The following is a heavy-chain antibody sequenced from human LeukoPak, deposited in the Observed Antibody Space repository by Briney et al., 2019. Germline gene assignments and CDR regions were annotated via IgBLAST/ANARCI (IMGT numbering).Heavy chain of an antibody. D-gene: IGHD6-25*01. CDR3: ARASWFSSSDAVR. V-gene: IGHV3-23*01. CDR1: GLSFSTFA. CDR2: IRGNGET. J-gene: IGHJ4*02. Sequence: PGGSLRLSCAASGLSFSTFAMSWVRQGPARGLEWVSSIRGNGETIYADSVKCRFTLSSEGSRNTVYLQLNNLRVEDTAIYYCARASWFSSSDAVRWGQGTLVTVSS.